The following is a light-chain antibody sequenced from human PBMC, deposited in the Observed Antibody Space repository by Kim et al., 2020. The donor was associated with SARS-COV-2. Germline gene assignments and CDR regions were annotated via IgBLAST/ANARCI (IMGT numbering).Light chain of an antibody. J-gene: IGLJ1*01. Sequence: QSALTQPASVSGSPGQSITISCTGTSSDVGAYNYVSWYQQHPGKAPKLMIHDVSHRPSGVSNRFSGSKSGNTASLTISGLQAEDEADFYCSSYTGSHTYVFGTGTKVTVL. CDR3: SSYTGSHTYV. CDR2: DVS. V-gene: IGLV2-14*03. CDR1: SSDVGAYNY.